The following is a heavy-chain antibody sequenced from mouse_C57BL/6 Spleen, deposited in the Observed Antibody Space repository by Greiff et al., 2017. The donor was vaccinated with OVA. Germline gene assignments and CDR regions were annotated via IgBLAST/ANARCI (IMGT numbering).Heavy chain of an antibody. J-gene: IGHJ4*01. V-gene: IGHV2-5*01. CDR2: LWRGGST. CDR3: AIIYDGYYVGNAMDY. Sequence: VKLMESGPGLVQPSQSLSITCTVSGFSLTSYGVPWVRQSPGKGLEWLGVLWRGGSTDYNAAFMSRLSITKDNSKSQVFFKMNSLQADDTAIYYCAIIYDGYYVGNAMDYWGQGTSVTVSS. CDR1: GFSLTSYG. D-gene: IGHD2-3*01.